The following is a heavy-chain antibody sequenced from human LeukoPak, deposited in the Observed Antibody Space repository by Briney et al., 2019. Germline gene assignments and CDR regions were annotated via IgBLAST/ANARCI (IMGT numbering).Heavy chain of an antibody. Sequence: PGGSLRLSCAASGFTFGDYGMNWVRQVPGKGLGWVSGINWIGGSTGYGDSVKGRFTISRDNAKNSLYLQMNSLRAEDTAVYYCARGGNHPGSEDVWGKGTTVTVSS. CDR3: ARGGNHPGSEDV. J-gene: IGHJ6*04. CDR2: INWIGGST. D-gene: IGHD3-10*01. CDR1: GFTFGDYG. V-gene: IGHV3-20*04.